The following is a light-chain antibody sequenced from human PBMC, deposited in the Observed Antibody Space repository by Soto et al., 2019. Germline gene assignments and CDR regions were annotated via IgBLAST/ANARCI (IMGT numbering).Light chain of an antibody. Sequence: DIVMPQYTDTLSVSPGERATLSCRASQSVGNNLAWYQQKPGQAPRLLIHGASTRATGIPARFGGSGSGTEFTLTISSLQSEDFAVYYCQQYGSLITFGQVTLLEIK. CDR2: GAS. J-gene: IGKJ5*01. CDR1: QSVGNN. CDR3: QQYGSLIT. V-gene: IGKV3-15*01.